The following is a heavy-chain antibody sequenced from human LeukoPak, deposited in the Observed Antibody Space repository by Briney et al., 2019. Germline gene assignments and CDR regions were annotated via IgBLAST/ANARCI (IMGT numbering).Heavy chain of an antibody. D-gene: IGHD6-19*01. J-gene: IGHJ4*02. CDR1: GGTFSSYA. CDR2: ISGYNAKT. CDR3: AGSPYSSGRLVF. Sequence: ASVKVSCKASGGTFSSYAISWVRQAPGQGLEWMGWISGYNAKTNYAQRVQGRVSMTTDTSTSTAYMEVRSLISDDTAVYYCAGSPYSSGRLVFWGQGTLVIVSS. V-gene: IGHV1-18*01.